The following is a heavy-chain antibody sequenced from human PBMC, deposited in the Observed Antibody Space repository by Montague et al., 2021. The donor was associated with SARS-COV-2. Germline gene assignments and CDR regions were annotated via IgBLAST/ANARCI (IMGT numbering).Heavy chain of an antibody. Sequence: SETLSLTCAVYVGSFSGYYWNWIRQPPVKGLEWLGEINHSGSTNYNPSLKSRVTMSVDTSKNQFSLKLSSVTAADTAVYYCARGARQGYGFRLGSFDSWGQGTLVTVSS. J-gene: IGHJ4*02. CDR1: VGSFSGYY. CDR3: ARGARQGYGFRLGSFDS. D-gene: IGHD3-10*01. V-gene: IGHV4-34*01. CDR2: INHSGST.